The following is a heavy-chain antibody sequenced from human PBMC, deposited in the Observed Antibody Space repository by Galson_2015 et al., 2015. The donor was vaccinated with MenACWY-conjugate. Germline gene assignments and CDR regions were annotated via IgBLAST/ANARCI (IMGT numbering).Heavy chain of an antibody. V-gene: IGHV3-21*04. CDR1: GFTFSIYT. CDR2: ISRGSSYI. D-gene: IGHD2-8*02. J-gene: IGHJ2*01. Sequence: SLRLSCAASGFTFSIYTMNWVRQAPGKGLECVSSISRGSSYIHYADSVKGRFTISRDNSKNTLFLQMNNLRADDTARYYCARPPAYCTGAACFYWYFDLWGRGSLVTVSS. CDR3: ARPPAYCTGAACFYWYFDL.